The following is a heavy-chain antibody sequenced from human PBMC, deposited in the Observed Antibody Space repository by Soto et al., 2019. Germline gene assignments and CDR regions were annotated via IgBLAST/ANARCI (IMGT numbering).Heavy chain of an antibody. D-gene: IGHD3-3*01. CDR3: ARVGDYDFWSGYPGYFDY. J-gene: IGHJ4*02. V-gene: IGHV1-3*05. CDR1: GYTFTSYA. Sequence: QVQLVQSGAEEKKPGASVKVSCKASGYTFTSYAMHWVRQAPGQRLEWMGWINAGNGNTKYSQKFQGRVTITRDTSASTAYMELSSLRSEDTAVYYCARVGDYDFWSGYPGYFDYWGQGTLVTVSS. CDR2: INAGNGNT.